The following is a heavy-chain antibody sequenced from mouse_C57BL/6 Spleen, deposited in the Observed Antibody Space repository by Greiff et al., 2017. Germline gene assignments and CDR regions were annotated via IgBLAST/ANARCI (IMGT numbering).Heavy chain of an antibody. CDR2: LSSGGDYI. D-gene: IGHD4-1*01. V-gene: IGHV5-9-1*02. J-gene: IGHJ1*03. Sequence: EVQRVESGEGLVKPGGSLKLSCAASGFTFSSYAMSWVRQTPEKRLAWVAYLSSGGDYIYYADTVKGRFTISRANARNTLYLLMIRLKSVDTAMYYCTRDWDDWYFDVWGTGTTVTVSS. CDR1: GFTFSSYA. CDR3: TRDWDDWYFDV.